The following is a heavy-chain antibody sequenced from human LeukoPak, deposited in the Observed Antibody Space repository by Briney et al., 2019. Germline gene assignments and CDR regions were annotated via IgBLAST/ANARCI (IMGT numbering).Heavy chain of an antibody. CDR2: INSDGSST. V-gene: IGHV3-74*01. D-gene: IGHD5-24*01. Sequence: GGSLRLSCAASGFTFSSYWMHRVRQAPGKGLVWVSRINSDGSSTSYADSVKGRFTISRDNAKNTLYLQMNSLRAEDTAVYYCASRDGYNFVGNDYWGQGTLVTVSS. J-gene: IGHJ4*02. CDR3: ASRDGYNFVGNDY. CDR1: GFTFSSYW.